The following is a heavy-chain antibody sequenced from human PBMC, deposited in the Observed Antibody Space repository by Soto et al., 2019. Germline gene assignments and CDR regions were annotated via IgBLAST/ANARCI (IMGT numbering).Heavy chain of an antibody. CDR1: GGSISSGDYY. CDR2: IYYSGST. Sequence: PSETLSLTCTVSGGSISSGDYYWSWIRQPPGKGLEWIGYIYYSGSTYYNPSLKSRVTISVDTSKNQFSLKLSSVTAADTAVYYCARDLRGSFYYYYYGMDVWGQGTTVTVSS. CDR3: ARDLRGSFYYYYYGMDV. D-gene: IGHD3-10*01. V-gene: IGHV4-30-4*01. J-gene: IGHJ6*02.